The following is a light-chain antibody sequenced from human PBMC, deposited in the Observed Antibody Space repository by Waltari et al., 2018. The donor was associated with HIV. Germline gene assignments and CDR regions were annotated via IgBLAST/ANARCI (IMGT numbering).Light chain of an antibody. V-gene: IGLV1-40*01. J-gene: IGLJ2*01. CDR3: QSYDSSVSGVA. Sequence: QSVLTQQPSVSGAPGQSVTISCTGSSSNTGAGYDMHWYRQLRRAAPKLLHDGNTKRPSGVPGRFAGSKSGTAAYLVIAGLETEDAADYYCQSYDSSVSGVAFGGGTKLTVL. CDR2: GNT. CDR1: SSNTGAGYD.